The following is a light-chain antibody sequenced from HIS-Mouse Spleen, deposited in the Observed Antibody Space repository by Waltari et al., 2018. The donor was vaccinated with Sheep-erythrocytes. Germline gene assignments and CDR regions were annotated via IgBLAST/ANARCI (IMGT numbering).Light chain of an antibody. CDR2: EGS. V-gene: IGLV2-23*01. CDR1: SSDFGSSNL. Sequence: QSALTQPASVSGSPGQSLTISCPGTSSDFGSSNLVSWYQQHPGKAPKLMIYEGSKRPSGVSNRFSGSKSGNTASLTISGLQAEDEADYYCCSYAGSTVFGGGTQLTVL. CDR3: CSYAGSTV. J-gene: IGLJ7*01.